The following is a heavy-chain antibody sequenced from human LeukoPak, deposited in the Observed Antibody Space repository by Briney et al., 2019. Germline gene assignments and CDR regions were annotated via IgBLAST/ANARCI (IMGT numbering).Heavy chain of an antibody. CDR2: IYYSGYT. D-gene: IGHD3-10*01. J-gene: IGHJ4*02. V-gene: IGHV4-39*01. CDR1: GGSITDYY. Sequence: SETLSLTCALSGGSITDYYYNWIRQPPGKGLEWIGSIYYSGYTYYNPSLESRVTISVDTSKNQFSLKLSSVTAADTAIYYCAKHYMGSSYNRGLDYWGQGTLVTVSS. CDR3: AKHYMGSSYNRGLDY.